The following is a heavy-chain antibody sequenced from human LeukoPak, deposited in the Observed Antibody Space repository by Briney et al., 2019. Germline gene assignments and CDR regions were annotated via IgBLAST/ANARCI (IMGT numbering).Heavy chain of an antibody. CDR3: ARDPYSSSWSYGMDV. CDR1: GFTFSTYW. Sequence: GWSLRLSCTASGFTFSTYWMSWVRQTPEKGLEWVANIKQDGSEKVYVDSVKGRFTISRDNAKSSLYLQMNSLRAEDTAVYYCARDPYSSSWSYGMDVRGQGTTVTVSS. V-gene: IGHV3-7*05. J-gene: IGHJ6*02. D-gene: IGHD6-13*01. CDR2: IKQDGSEK.